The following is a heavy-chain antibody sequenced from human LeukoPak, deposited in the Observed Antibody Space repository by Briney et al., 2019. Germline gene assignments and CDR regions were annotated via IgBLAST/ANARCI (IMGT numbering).Heavy chain of an antibody. V-gene: IGHV3-7*01. D-gene: IGHD6-19*01. CDR1: GFIFSSYW. CDR2: IKQDGSEK. Sequence: GGSLRLSCEASGFIFSSYWMSWVRQVPGKGLEWVANIKQDGSEKNCVDSVKGRFTISRDNAKNSLYLQMTSLRAEDTALYYCAREEKWLPTFDYWGQGTLVTVSS. J-gene: IGHJ4*02. CDR3: AREEKWLPTFDY.